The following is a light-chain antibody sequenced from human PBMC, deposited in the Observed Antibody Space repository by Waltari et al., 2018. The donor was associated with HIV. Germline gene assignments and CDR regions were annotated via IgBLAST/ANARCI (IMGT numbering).Light chain of an antibody. CDR1: SSNIVPGXX. Sequence: QSVLTQPPSVSGAPXXXXXXXXTGSSSNIVPGXXXHWXQQRPXTAPNLLIYGNNNRPAGVHDRFSGSXXGTXASXAIAVLQAEDEADYXXQSYDSSLSGVFGTGTKVXVL. CDR3: QSYDSSLSGV. V-gene: IGLV1-40*01. J-gene: IGLJ1*01. CDR2: GNN.